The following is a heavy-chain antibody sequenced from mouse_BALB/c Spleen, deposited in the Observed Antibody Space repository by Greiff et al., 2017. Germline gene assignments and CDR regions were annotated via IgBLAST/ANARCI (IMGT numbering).Heavy chain of an antibody. D-gene: IGHD1-1*01. J-gene: IGHJ3*01. Sequence: EVQLQQSGPELVKPGASVKIPCKASGYTFTDYNMDWVKQSHGKSLEWIGDINPNNGGTIYNQKFKGKATLTVDKSSSTAYMELRSLTSEDTAVYYCARDYYEDWLAYWGQGTLVTVSA. CDR1: GYTFTDYN. CDR2: INPNNGGT. V-gene: IGHV1-18*01. CDR3: ARDYYEDWLAY.